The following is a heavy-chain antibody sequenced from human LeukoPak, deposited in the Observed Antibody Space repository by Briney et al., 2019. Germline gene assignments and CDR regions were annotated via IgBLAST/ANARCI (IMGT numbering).Heavy chain of an antibody. V-gene: IGHV3-66*04. CDR1: GFTFSSYD. CDR3: ASQAGSYYYDSSGFKR. CDR2: IFSDGTT. J-gene: IGHJ4*02. Sequence: GGSLRLSCAASGFTFSSYDMYWVRQGPGKGLEWISVIFSDGTTHYADSVKGRFTISRDNSKNTLYLQMNSLRAEDTALYYCASQAGSYYYDSSGFKRWGQGTLVTVSS. D-gene: IGHD3-22*01.